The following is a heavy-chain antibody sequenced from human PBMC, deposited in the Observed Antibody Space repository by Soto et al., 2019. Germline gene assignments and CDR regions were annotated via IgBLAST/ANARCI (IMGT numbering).Heavy chain of an antibody. CDR1: GYAFASYG. J-gene: IGHJ1*01. CDR2: IHPSGDT. V-gene: IGHV1-18*01. CDR3: VRGYCTTTPCSGDFQH. D-gene: IGHD2-8*01. Sequence: ASVKVSCKASGYAFASYGIHWVRQAPGQGLEWMGMIHPSGDTGYGQKFRGRVTMTIDTSTTTAYMELRNLTSEDTAIYFSVRGYCTTTPCSGDFQHWGQGTLVTVSS.